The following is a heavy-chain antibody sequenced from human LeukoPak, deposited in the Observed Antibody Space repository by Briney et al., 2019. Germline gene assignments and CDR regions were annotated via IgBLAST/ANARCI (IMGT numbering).Heavy chain of an antibody. CDR3: ARDGGIAVALDY. CDR1: GFTFSSYE. J-gene: IGHJ4*02. V-gene: IGHV3-48*03. D-gene: IGHD6-19*01. Sequence: GGSLRLSCAASGFTFSSYEMNWVRQAPGKGLEWVSFISSTGSPIYYADSVKGRFTISRDNAKNSLYLQMNSLRAEDTAVYYCARDGGIAVALDYWGQGTLVTVSS. CDR2: ISSTGSPI.